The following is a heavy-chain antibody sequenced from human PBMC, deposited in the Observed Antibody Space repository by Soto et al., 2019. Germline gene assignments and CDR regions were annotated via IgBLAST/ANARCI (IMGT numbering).Heavy chain of an antibody. CDR2: ISYDGSNK. CDR3: ARDPHAYSSSGRYGMDV. J-gene: IGHJ6*02. V-gene: IGHV3-30-3*01. D-gene: IGHD6-13*01. Sequence: GGSLRLSCAASGFTFSSYAMHWVHQAPGKGLEWVAVISYDGSNKYYADSVKGRFTISRDNSKNTLYLQMNSLRAEDTAVYYCARDPHAYSSSGRYGMDVWGQGTTVTVSS. CDR1: GFTFSSYA.